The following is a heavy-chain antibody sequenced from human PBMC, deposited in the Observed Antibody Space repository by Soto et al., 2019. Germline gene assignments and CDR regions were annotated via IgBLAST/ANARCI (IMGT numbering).Heavy chain of an antibody. CDR2: IYYSGST. CDR1: GGSISSGGYY. J-gene: IGHJ5*02. Sequence: RLSETLSLTCTVSGGSISSGGYYWSWIRQHPGKGLEWIGYIYYSGSTYYNPSLKSRVTISVDTSKNQFSLKLSSVTAADTAVYYCARVETPYYCGGDCYPLNWFDPWGQGTLVTVSS. CDR3: ARVETPYYCGGDCYPLNWFDP. V-gene: IGHV4-31*03. D-gene: IGHD2-21*02.